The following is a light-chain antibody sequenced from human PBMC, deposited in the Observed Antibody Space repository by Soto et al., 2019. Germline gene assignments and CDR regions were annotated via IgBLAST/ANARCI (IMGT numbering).Light chain of an antibody. V-gene: IGLV2-23*01. Sequence: QSALTQPASVSGSPGQSITISCTGISSDVGSYNLVSWYQHHPDKAPKLIIYEGSKRPSGVSNRFSGSKSGNTASLTISGLQAEDEADYYCSSDADNVVFGGGTKLTVL. CDR3: SSDADNVV. CDR1: SSDVGSYNL. J-gene: IGLJ2*01. CDR2: EGS.